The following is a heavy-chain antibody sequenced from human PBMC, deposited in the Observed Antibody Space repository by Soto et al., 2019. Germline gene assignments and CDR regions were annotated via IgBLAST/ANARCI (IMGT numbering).Heavy chain of an antibody. CDR2: IIPIFGTA. V-gene: IGHV1-69*13. CDR1: GGTFSSYA. D-gene: IGHD2-15*01. J-gene: IGHJ6*02. CDR3: ARDRTFVVVVAATSYYYGMDV. Sequence: SVKVSCKASGGTFSSYAISWVRQAPGQGLEWMGGIIPIFGTANYAQKFQGRVTITADESTSTAYMELSSLRSEDTAVYYFARDRTFVVVVAATSYYYGMDVWGQGTTVTVSS.